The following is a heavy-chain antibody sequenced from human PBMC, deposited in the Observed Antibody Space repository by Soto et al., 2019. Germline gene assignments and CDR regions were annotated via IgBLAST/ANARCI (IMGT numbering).Heavy chain of an antibody. D-gene: IGHD3-10*01. V-gene: IGHV4-39*01. CDR3: ATVRGVYYYYGMDV. J-gene: IGHJ6*02. CDR1: GGSISSSSYY. Sequence: XETLSLTCTVAGGSISSSSYYWGWIRQPPGKGLEWIGIIYYSGSTYYNPSLKSRVTISVDTSKNQFSLKLSSVTAADTAVYYCATVRGVYYYYGMDVWGQGTTVTVSS. CDR2: IYYSGST.